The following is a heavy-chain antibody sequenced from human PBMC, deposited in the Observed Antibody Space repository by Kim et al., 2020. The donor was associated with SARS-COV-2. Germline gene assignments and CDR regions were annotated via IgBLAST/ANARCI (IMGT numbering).Heavy chain of an antibody. Sequence: KGRFTISRDNSKNTLYLQMNSLRAEDTAVYYCAAEAGRNYYDSSGYPDDWGQGTLVTVSS. J-gene: IGHJ4*02. V-gene: IGHV3-23*01. D-gene: IGHD3-22*01. CDR3: AAEAGRNYYDSSGYPDD.